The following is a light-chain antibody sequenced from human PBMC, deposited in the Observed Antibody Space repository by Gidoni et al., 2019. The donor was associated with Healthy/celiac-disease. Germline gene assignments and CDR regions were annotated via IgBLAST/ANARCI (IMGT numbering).Light chain of an antibody. CDR2: KAS. CDR3: QQYNSYSRT. CDR1: QCISSC. J-gene: IGKJ1*01. Sequence: DIHLIQYPSSLSASVGDRVTITCRASQCISSCLAWYQQKPGKAPKLLIYKASSLESGVPSRFSGSGSGTEFTLTISSLQPDDFATYYCQQYNSYSRTFXXXTKVEIK. V-gene: IGKV1-5*03.